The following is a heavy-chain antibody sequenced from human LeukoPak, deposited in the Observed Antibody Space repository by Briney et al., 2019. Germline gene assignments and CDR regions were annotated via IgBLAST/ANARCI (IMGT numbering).Heavy chain of an antibody. J-gene: IGHJ4*02. D-gene: IGHD3-22*01. V-gene: IGHV4-59*01. CDR3: ARGRYYSDSSGYFYDY. CDR1: VGSLSRYY. Sequence: SQTLSLTCTVSVGSLSRYYWSWIRQPPGKGLVWIGHISYSGSTNYNPSLKSRVTISVDTSKHQLSLKLSSVTAAGTAVYYCARGRYYSDSSGYFYDYWGQGTLVTVSS. CDR2: ISYSGST.